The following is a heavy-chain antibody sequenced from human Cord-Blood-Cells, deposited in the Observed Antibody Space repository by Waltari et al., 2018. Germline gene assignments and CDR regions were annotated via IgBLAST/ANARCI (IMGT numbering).Heavy chain of an antibody. D-gene: IGHD6-19*01. CDR3: ARAVARARGLDY. J-gene: IGHJ4*02. V-gene: IGHV1-69*01. CDR2: IIPICGTA. CDR1: GGTFSSYD. Sequence: VQLVQSGDEVKKPGSSVKVSCQASGGTFSSYDISWVRQAPGQGLECMGGIIPICGTANYTQKCQSRDTITADESTNTADMGLSSLRSEDMAVYYCARAVARARGLDYWVQGTLVTVSS.